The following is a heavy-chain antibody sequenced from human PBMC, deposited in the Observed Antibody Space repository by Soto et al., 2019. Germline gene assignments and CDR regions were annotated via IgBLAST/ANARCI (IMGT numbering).Heavy chain of an antibody. CDR3: ANSAAVDKWKFYL. CDR1: GYTFTSYG. V-gene: IGHV1-18*01. CDR2: ISAYNGNT. D-gene: IGHD1-1*01. Sequence: ASVKVSCKASGYTFTSYGISWVRQAPGQGLEWMGWISAYNGNTNYAQKLQGRVTMTTDTSTSTAYMELRSLRSDNTAVYYCANSAAVDKWKFYLWGQGTLVTVSS. J-gene: IGHJ5*02.